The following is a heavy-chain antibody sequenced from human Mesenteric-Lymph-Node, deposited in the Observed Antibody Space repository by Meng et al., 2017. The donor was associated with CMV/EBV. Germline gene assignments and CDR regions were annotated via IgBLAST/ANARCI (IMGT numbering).Heavy chain of an antibody. CDR2: IDPGDSDT. V-gene: IGHV5-51*01. Sequence: KGSGYSFTGYWIAWVRQMPGYGLGWMGIIDPGDSDTRYSPSFQGQVTISADKSISTAYLQWSSLKASDTAMYYCARLASTSGYAFDYWGQGTLVTVSS. D-gene: IGHD5-12*01. CDR3: ARLASTSGYAFDY. CDR1: GYSFTGYW. J-gene: IGHJ4*02.